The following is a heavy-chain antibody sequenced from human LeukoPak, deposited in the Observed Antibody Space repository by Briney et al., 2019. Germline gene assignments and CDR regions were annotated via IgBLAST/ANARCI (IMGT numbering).Heavy chain of an antibody. CDR2: IYYSGST. CDR1: GASISSSSYY. CDR3: ARLPLVGATDFDY. V-gene: IGHV4-39*01. D-gene: IGHD1-26*01. Sequence: PSETLSLTCTVPGASISSSSYYWGWIRQPPGKGLEWIGSIYYSGSTYYNPSLKSRVTISVDTSKNQFSLKLSSVTAADTAVYYCARLPLVGATDFDYWGHGTLVTVSS. J-gene: IGHJ4*01.